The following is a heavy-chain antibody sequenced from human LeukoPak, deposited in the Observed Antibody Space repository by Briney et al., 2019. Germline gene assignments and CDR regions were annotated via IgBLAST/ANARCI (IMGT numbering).Heavy chain of an antibody. CDR1: GYTFSSYY. CDR3: ARDLGGTPGGDY. V-gene: IGHV1-46*01. Sequence: ASVKVSCKASGYTFSSYYMHWVRQAPGQGLEWMGTINPSGGSTNYAQKFQGRVTMTRDTSTSTVYMELSSLRSEDTAVYYCARDLGGTPGGDYWGQGTLVTVSS. J-gene: IGHJ4*02. CDR2: INPSGGST. D-gene: IGHD3-16*01.